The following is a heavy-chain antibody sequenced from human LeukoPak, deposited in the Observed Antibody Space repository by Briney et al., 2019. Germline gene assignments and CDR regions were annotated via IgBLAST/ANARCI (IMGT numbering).Heavy chain of an antibody. CDR2: IYYSGST. Sequence: SETLSLTCTVSGGSISSYYWSWIRQPPGKGLEWIGYIYYSGSTNYNPSLKSRVTISVDTSKNQFSLKLSSVTAADTAVYYCARRRVVGAYFDYWGQGTLVTVSS. D-gene: IGHD1-26*01. CDR1: GGSISSYY. J-gene: IGHJ4*02. CDR3: ARRRVVGAYFDY. V-gene: IGHV4-59*08.